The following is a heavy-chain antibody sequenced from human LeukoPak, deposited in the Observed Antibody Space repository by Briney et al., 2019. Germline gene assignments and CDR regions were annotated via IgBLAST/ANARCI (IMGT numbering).Heavy chain of an antibody. D-gene: IGHD3-10*01. Sequence: PGRSLRLSCAASGFTFSSYWMSWVRQAPGKGLEWVANIKQDGSEKYYVDSVKGRFTISRDNAKNSLYLQMNSLRAEDTAVYYCARWYGSGSNYYYYYMDVWGKGTTVTVSS. CDR3: ARWYGSGSNYYYYYMDV. CDR2: IKQDGSEK. J-gene: IGHJ6*03. CDR1: GFTFSSYW. V-gene: IGHV3-7*01.